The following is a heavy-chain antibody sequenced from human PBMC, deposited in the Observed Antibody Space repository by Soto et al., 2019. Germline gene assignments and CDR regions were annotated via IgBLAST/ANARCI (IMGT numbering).Heavy chain of an antibody. D-gene: IGHD2-8*02. CDR2: IIPIFGTA. Sequence: SVKVSCKASGGTFSSYAISWVRQAPGQGLEWMGGIIPIFGTANYAQKFQGRVTITADESTSTAYMELSSLRSEDTAVYYCARDVGSGDYYYYGMDVWGQGTTVTVSS. CDR1: GGTFSSYA. V-gene: IGHV1-69*13. J-gene: IGHJ6*02. CDR3: ARDVGSGDYYYYGMDV.